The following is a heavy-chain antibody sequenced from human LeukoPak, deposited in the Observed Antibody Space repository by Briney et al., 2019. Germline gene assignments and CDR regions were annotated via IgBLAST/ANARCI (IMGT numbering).Heavy chain of an antibody. CDR2: IYHSGST. CDR3: ASQTYYDFWSGYYMEFDY. D-gene: IGHD3-3*01. J-gene: IGHJ4*02. V-gene: IGHV4-38-2*02. CDR1: GDSISSGYY. Sequence: SQTLSFTCTVSGDSISSGYYWGWIRQPPGKGLEWIGSIYHSGSTYYNPSLKSRVTISVDTSKNQFSLKLSSVTAADTAVYYCASQTYYDFWSGYYMEFDYWGQGTLVTVSS.